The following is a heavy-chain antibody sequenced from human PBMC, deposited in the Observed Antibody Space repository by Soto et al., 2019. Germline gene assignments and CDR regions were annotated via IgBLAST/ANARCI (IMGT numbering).Heavy chain of an antibody. Sequence: SVKVSCKASGGTFSSYAISWVRQAPGQGLEWMGGIIPIFGTADYAQRFQGRVTITADESTSTAYMELSSLRSEDTAVYYCAGPPELTRIYYYYGMDVWG. CDR2: IIPIFGTA. CDR1: GGTFSSYA. V-gene: IGHV1-69*13. J-gene: IGHJ6*02. CDR3: AGPPELTRIYYYYGMDV. D-gene: IGHD1-7*01.